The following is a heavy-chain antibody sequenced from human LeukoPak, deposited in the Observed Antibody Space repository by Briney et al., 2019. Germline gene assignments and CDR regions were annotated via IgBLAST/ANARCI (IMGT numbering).Heavy chain of an antibody. V-gene: IGHV3-23*01. CDR1: GFIFGSFS. CDR3: AKGNYNDYYYYYMDV. CDR2: ISGSGGST. D-gene: IGHD1-7*01. Sequence: GGSLRLSCAASGFIFGSFSMTWVRQAPGKGLEWVSAISGSGGSTYYADSVKGQFTISRDNSKNTLYLQMNSLRAEDTAVYYCAKGNYNDYYYYYMDVWGKGTTVTVSS. J-gene: IGHJ6*03.